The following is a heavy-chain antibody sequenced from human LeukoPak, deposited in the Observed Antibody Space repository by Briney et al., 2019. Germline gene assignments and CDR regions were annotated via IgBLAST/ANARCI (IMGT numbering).Heavy chain of an antibody. J-gene: IGHJ6*02. CDR2: IHYSEST. CDR3: ARVSAAGMDFHYGMDV. CDR1: GGPIRSYY. D-gene: IGHD6-13*01. Sequence: SETLSLTCTVSGGPIRSYYWSWMRQPPGKGLEWIGNIHYSESTNFNPSLKSRVAISVDTSKNQFSLNMRSVTAADTAVYYCARVSAAGMDFHYGMDVWGQGTTVLISS. V-gene: IGHV4-59*01.